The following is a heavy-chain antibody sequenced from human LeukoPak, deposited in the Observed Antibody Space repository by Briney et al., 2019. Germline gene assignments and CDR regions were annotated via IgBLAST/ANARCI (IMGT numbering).Heavy chain of an antibody. V-gene: IGHV3-21*01. CDR3: ARGPQFSGPGWFDP. D-gene: IGHD3-10*01. CDR2: VTFSSSHI. CDR1: GFTFSGYV. Sequence: GGSLRLSCAASGFTFSGYVMTWVRQAPGKGLECVLSVTFSSSHIYYADSVKGRFTISRDNTKGSLYLQMNSLRAEDTAIYYCARGPQFSGPGWFDPWGQGTLVTVAS. J-gene: IGHJ5*02.